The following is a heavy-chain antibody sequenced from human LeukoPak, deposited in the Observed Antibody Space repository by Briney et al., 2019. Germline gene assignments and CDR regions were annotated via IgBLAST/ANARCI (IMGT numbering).Heavy chain of an antibody. CDR3: ARSRSGDLIAAAAPIYYFDY. V-gene: IGHV4-39*07. Sequence: SETLSLTCTVSGVSISSSNSYWGWIRQPPGKGLEWIGEINHSGSTNYNPSLKSRVTISVDTSKNQFSLKLSSVTAADAAVYYCARSRSGDLIAAAAPIYYFDYWGQGTLVTVSS. D-gene: IGHD6-13*01. CDR1: GVSISSSNSY. CDR2: INHSGST. J-gene: IGHJ4*02.